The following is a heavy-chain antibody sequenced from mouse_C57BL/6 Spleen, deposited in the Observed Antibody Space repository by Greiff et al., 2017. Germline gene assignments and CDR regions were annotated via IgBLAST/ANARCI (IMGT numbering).Heavy chain of an antibody. Sequence: QVQLQQPGTELVKPGASVKLSCKASGYTFTSYWMHWVKQRPGQGLEWIGNINPSNGGTNYNEKFKSKATLTVDKSSRTAYMQHSSLTSEASAVYNGAGNYGSSSRYYYGCWGQGATRTVS. V-gene: IGHV1-53*01. J-gene: IGHJ2*01. CDR1: GYTFTSYW. D-gene: IGHD1-1*01. CDR3: AGNYGSSSRYYYGC. CDR2: INPSNGGT.